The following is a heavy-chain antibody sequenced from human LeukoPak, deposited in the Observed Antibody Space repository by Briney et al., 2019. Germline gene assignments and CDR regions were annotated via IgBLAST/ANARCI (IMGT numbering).Heavy chain of an antibody. Sequence: PGGSLRLSCVASGFTFTTYWMHWVRQAPGKGLVWVSRINGDGSNSNYADSVKGRFTISRDNARNTLYLQMNSLRAEDTAVYYCAKNMVRGVIMTYYFDYWGQGTLVTVSS. D-gene: IGHD3-10*01. V-gene: IGHV3-74*01. CDR1: GFTFTTYW. CDR2: INGDGSNS. CDR3: AKNMVRGVIMTYYFDY. J-gene: IGHJ4*02.